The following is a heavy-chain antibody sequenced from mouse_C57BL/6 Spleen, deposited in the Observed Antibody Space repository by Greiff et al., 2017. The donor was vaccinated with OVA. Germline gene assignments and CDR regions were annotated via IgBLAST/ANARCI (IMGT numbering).Heavy chain of an antibody. J-gene: IGHJ1*03. D-gene: IGHD1-1*01. CDR2: INYDGSST. Sequence: EVKLVESEGGLVQPGSSMKLSCTASGFTFSDYYMAWVRQVPEKGLEWVANINYDGSSTYYLDSLKSRFIISRDNAKNILYLQMSSLKSEDTATYYCAREEAYYGSSYGYFDVWGTGTTVTVSS. CDR1: GFTFSDYY. CDR3: AREEAYYGSSYGYFDV. V-gene: IGHV5-16*01.